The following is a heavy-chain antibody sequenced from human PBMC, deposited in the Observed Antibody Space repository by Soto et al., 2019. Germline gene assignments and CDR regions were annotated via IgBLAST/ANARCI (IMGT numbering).Heavy chain of an antibody. Sequence: QVQLVESGGGVVQPGRSLRLSCAASGFTFSSYGMHWVRQAPGKGLEWVAVIWYDGSNKYYADSVKGRFTISRDNSKNTLYLQINSLRAEDTAVYYCARGSVRAYWYFDLWGRGTLVTVSS. V-gene: IGHV3-33*01. CDR3: ARGSVRAYWYFDL. J-gene: IGHJ2*01. CDR1: GFTFSSYG. CDR2: IWYDGSNK.